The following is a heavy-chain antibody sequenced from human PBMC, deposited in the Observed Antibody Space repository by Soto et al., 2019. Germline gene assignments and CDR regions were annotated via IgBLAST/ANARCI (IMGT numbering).Heavy chain of an antibody. CDR3: ATPQDHDDCLDS. CDR2: INVGNGNT. Sequence: ASVKVSCKASGYTFTSYGITWVRQAPGQRLEWMGWINVGNGNTRYSQKFQGRLTLTRDTPGNTAYLELNSLISEDTAVYYCATPQDHDDCLDSWGQGTLVTVSS. CDR1: GYTFTSYG. V-gene: IGHV1-3*01. D-gene: IGHD2-21*02. J-gene: IGHJ4*02.